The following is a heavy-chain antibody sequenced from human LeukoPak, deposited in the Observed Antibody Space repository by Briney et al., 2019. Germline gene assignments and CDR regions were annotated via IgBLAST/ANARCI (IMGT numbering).Heavy chain of an antibody. V-gene: IGHV3-23*01. CDR2: ISDNGAVT. CDR3: AHGSMYQLDY. Sequence: GGSLRLSCAASGFSFSMYSMSRIRQAPGKGLEWVSVISDNGAVTFYGDSVKGRFTISRDNSKNTLYLQMNSLRAEDTAVYYCAHGSMYQLDYWGQGTLVTVSS. CDR1: GFSFSMYS. J-gene: IGHJ4*02. D-gene: IGHD2-2*01.